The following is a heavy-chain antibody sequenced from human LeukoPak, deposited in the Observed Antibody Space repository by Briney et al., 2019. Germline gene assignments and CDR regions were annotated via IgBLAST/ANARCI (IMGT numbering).Heavy chain of an antibody. CDR3: ARDPLIAVAGTQYYFDY. V-gene: IGHV1-18*01. J-gene: IGHJ4*02. CDR1: GYTFTSYG. D-gene: IGHD6-19*01. Sequence: ASVKVSCKASGYTFTSYGISWVRQAPGQGLEWMGWISAYNGNTNYAQKLQGRVTMTTDTSTSTAYMELRSLRSDDTAVYYCARDPLIAVAGTQYYFDYWGQGTLVTVSS. CDR2: ISAYNGNT.